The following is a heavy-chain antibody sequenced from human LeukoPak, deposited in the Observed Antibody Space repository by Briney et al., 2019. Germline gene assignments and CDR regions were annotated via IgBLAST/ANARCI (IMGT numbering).Heavy chain of an antibody. V-gene: IGHV3-7*03. CDR2: IKQDGSEK. CDR3: AKDLDSSGYYSSFDY. Sequence: GGSLRLSCAASGFTFSSYWMRWVRQAPGKGLEWVANIKQDGSEKNYADSVKGRFTISRDNAKNSLYLQMNSLRAEDTALYYCAKDLDSSGYYSSFDYWGQGTLVTVSS. J-gene: IGHJ4*02. CDR1: GFTFSSYW. D-gene: IGHD3-22*01.